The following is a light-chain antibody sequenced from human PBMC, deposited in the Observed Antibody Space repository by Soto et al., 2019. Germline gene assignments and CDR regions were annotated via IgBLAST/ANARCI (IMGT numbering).Light chain of an antibody. J-gene: IGKJ1*01. Sequence: EIVLTQSPGTLSLSPGEGATLSCRASQSISSNSLAWYQQRPGQAPRLLVYGASSRATGIPDRFSGSGSGTDFSLTISRLEPEDFAVYYCQHYGNTPPWTFGQGTKVEAK. CDR1: QSISSNS. CDR2: GAS. V-gene: IGKV3-20*01. CDR3: QHYGNTPPWT.